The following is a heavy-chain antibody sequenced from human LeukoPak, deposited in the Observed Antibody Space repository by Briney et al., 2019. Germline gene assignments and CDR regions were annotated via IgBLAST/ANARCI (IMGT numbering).Heavy chain of an antibody. J-gene: IGHJ5*02. CDR1: GGSISSSSYY. CDR3: AREGEYCIKGVCFNWFDP. CDR2: IYYSGST. D-gene: IGHD2-8*01. V-gene: IGHV4-39*07. Sequence: SETLSLTCTVSGGSISSSSYYWGWIRQPPGKGLEWIGSIYYSGSTYYNPSLKSRVTISVDTSKSQFSLKLSSVTAADTAVYYCAREGEYCIKGVCFNWFDPWGQGTLVTVSS.